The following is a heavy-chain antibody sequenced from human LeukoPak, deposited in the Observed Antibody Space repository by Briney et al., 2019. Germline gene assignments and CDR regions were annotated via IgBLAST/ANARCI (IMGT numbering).Heavy chain of an antibody. V-gene: IGHV4-39*07. CDR1: GGSISSSSYY. J-gene: IGHJ4*02. D-gene: IGHD1-7*01. CDR3: ARKQTGTMYDV. Sequence: SETLSLTCIVPGGSISSSSYYWAWMRQSPGKELEWIGTFSSGGSAYYNPSLTSRVSISKNTSDNQFSLRLYSVTAADTAVYYCARKQTGTMYDVWGQGTQVTVSS. CDR2: FSSGGSA.